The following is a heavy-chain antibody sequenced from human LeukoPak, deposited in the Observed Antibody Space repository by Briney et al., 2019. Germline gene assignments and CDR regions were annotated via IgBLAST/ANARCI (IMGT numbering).Heavy chain of an antibody. D-gene: IGHD3-3*01. Sequence: GGSLRLSCAASGFPFSSYAMSWLRQARGKGLEWVSAISGSGGSTYYADSVKGRFTISRENSKNTLYLQMNSLRAEDTAVYYCAKDMGVTIFGVVIIRDYFDYWGQGTLVTVSS. CDR1: GFPFSSYA. J-gene: IGHJ4*02. CDR3: AKDMGVTIFGVVIIRDYFDY. CDR2: ISGSGGST. V-gene: IGHV3-23*01.